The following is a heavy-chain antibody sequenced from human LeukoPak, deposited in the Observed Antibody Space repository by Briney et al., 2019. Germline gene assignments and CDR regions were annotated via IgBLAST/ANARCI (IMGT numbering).Heavy chain of an antibody. Sequence: SETLSLTCAVYGGSFSGYYWSWIRQPPGKGLEWIGEINHSGSTNYNPSLKSRVTISVDTSKNQFSLKLSSVTAADTAVYYCAREGEQLVYYYYYYMDVWGKGTTVTVSS. CDR3: AREGEQLVYYYYYYMDV. V-gene: IGHV4-34*01. CDR2: INHSGST. J-gene: IGHJ6*03. CDR1: GGSFSGYY. D-gene: IGHD6-6*01.